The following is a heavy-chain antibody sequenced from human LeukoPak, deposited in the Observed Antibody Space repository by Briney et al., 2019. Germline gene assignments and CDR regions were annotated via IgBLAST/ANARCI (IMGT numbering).Heavy chain of an antibody. CDR3: ARLGVTKDAFDI. J-gene: IGHJ3*02. CDR1: GGSFRGYY. V-gene: IGHV4-34*01. Sequence: PSETLSLTCAVYGGSFRGYYWSWIRQPPGKGLEWIGEINHSGSTNYNPSLKSRLTISVDTSKNQFSLKLTPITAADTAVFYCARLGVTKDAFDIWGQGTMVSVFS. CDR2: INHSGST. D-gene: IGHD3-10*01.